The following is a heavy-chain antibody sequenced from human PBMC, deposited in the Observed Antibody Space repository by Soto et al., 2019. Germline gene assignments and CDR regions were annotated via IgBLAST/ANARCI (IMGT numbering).Heavy chain of an antibody. J-gene: IGHJ5*02. CDR2: ISWDGGST. D-gene: IGHD2-8*02. V-gene: IGHV3-43*01. CDR3: AKASGRWTNNWFDP. CDR1: GFTFDDYT. Sequence: GGSLRLSCAASGFTFDDYTMHWVRQAPGKGLEWVSLISWDGGSTYYADSVKGRFTISRDNSKNSLYLQMNSLRTEDTALYYCAKASGRWTNNWFDPWGQGTLVTVSS.